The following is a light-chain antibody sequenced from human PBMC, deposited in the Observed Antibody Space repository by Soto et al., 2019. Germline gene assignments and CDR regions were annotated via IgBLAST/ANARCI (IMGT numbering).Light chain of an antibody. J-gene: IGLJ1*01. CDR1: SSNIGNNY. Sequence: QSVLTQPPSVSAAPGQKVTISCSGSSSNIGNNYVSWYQQLPGTAPKLLIYENNKRPSGIPDRFSGPKSDTSATLGITGLPAGDDADYYCGTWDSSLSAYVFGAGTKLNVL. CDR3: GTWDSSLSAYV. CDR2: ENN. V-gene: IGLV1-51*02.